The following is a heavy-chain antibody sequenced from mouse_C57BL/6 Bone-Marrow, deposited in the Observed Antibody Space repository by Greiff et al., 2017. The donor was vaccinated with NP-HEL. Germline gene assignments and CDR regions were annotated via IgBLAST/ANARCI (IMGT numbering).Heavy chain of an antibody. J-gene: IGHJ2*01. Sequence: VHLVESGAELARPGASVKLSCKASGYTFTSYGISWVKQRTGQGLEWIGEIYPRSGNTYYNEKFKGKATLTADKSSSTAYMELRSLTSEDSAVYFCARKGIYYGNYKVFVYWGQGTTLTVSS. CDR2: IYPRSGNT. CDR1: GYTFTSYG. V-gene: IGHV1-81*01. D-gene: IGHD2-1*01. CDR3: ARKGIYYGNYKVFVY.